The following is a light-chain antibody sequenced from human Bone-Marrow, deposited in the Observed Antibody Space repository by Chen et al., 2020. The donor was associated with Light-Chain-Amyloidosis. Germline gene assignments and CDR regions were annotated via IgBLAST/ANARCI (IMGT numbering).Light chain of an antibody. J-gene: IGLJ2*01. CDR2: RDT. CDR1: DFPTKY. Sequence: SYELPQPPSLSVSPGQTARTTCSGDDFPTKYAYWYQQKPGQAPVLVIHRDTERPSGISERFSGSSSGTTATLTISGVQAEDEADYHCQSADSSGTYEVIFGGGTKLTVL. CDR3: QSADSSGTYEVI. V-gene: IGLV3-25*03.